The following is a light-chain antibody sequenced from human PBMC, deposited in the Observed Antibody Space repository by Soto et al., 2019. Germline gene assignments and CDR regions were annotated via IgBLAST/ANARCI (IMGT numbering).Light chain of an antibody. Sequence: DIQMTQSPSFLSASVGDRVTITCQASHDIGNSLNWYQHKPGKAPKLVIYDAYNLETGVPSTFSGSGFGTDFTFTISSLRPEDIATYYCQKYDHLPLFGPGTKVDIK. V-gene: IGKV1-33*01. CDR3: QKYDHLPL. CDR1: HDIGNS. J-gene: IGKJ3*01. CDR2: DAY.